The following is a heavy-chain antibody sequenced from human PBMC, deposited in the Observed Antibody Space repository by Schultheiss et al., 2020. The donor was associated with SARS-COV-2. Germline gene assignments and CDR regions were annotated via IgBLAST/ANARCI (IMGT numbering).Heavy chain of an antibody. CDR2: IYYSGST. J-gene: IGHJ4*02. Sequence: SETLSLTCAVYGGSFSGYYWSWIRQPPGKGLEWIGSIYYSGSTNYNPSLKSRVTISVDTSKNQFSLKLSSVTAADTAVYYCARLYYGDVDYWGQGTLVTVSS. V-gene: IGHV4-34*01. CDR3: ARLYYGDVDY. CDR1: GGSFSGYY. D-gene: IGHD4-17*01.